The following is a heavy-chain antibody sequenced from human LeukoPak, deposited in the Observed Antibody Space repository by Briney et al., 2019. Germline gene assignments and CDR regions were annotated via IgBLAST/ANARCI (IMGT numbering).Heavy chain of an antibody. CDR2: ISHSEST. Sequence: PSETLSLTCTVSGGSIISSSYYWGRIRQPPGKGLEWIGSISHSESTFYNPSLKSRVTISVDTSKNQFSLRLSSVTAADTAVYYCASPLTGDVYYYGTDVYPFNWFDPWGQGTLVTVSS. J-gene: IGHJ5*02. D-gene: IGHD3-10*01. V-gene: IGHV4-39*01. CDR1: GGSIISSSYY. CDR3: ASPLTGDVYYYGTDVYPFNWFDP.